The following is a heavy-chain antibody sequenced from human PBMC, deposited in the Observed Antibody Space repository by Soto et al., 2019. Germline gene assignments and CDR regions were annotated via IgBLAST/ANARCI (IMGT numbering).Heavy chain of an antibody. J-gene: IGHJ6*02. V-gene: IGHV4-39*01. CDR1: GGSIGSSSYY. Sequence: PSETLSLTCTVSGGSIGSSSYYWGWIRQPPGKGLEWIGSIYYSGSSYYNPSLKSRVTISVDTSKNQFSLKLSSVTAADTAVYYCARHGDYGGNSNNYYYYGMDVWGQGTTVTVSS. CDR3: ARHGDYGGNSNNYYYYGMDV. CDR2: IYYSGSS. D-gene: IGHD4-17*01.